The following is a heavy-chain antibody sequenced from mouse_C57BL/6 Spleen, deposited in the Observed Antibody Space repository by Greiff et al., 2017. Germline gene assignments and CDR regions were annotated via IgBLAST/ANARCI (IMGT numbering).Heavy chain of an antibody. CDR3: ARRPLLRFYAMDY. CDR2: INPNNGGT. J-gene: IGHJ4*01. V-gene: IGHV1-26*01. D-gene: IGHD1-1*01. Sequence: VQLQQSGPELVKPGASVKISCKASGYTFTDYYMNWVKQSHGKSLEWIGDINPNNGGTSYNQKFKGKATLTVDKSSSTAYMELRSLTSEDSAVYYCARRPLLRFYAMDYWGQGTSVTVSS. CDR1: GYTFTDYY.